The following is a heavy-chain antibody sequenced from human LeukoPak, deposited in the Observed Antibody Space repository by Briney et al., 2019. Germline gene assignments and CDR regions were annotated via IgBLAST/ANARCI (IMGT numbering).Heavy chain of an antibody. CDR2: INAGNGNT. V-gene: IGHV1-3*01. J-gene: IGHJ4*02. CDR3: ARDHDAPVGAIDY. Sequence: ASVTVSCKASGYTFTSYAMHWVRQAPGQRLEWMGWINAGNGNTKYSQKFQGRVTITRDTSASTAYMELSSLRSEDTAVYYCARDHDAPVGAIDYWGQGTLVTVSS. CDR1: GYTFTSYA. D-gene: IGHD1-26*01.